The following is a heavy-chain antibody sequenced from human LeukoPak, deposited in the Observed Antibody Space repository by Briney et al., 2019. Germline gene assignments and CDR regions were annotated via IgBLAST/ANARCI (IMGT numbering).Heavy chain of an antibody. CDR2: IKSNSDGGTT. V-gene: IGHV3-15*01. J-gene: IGHJ4*02. Sequence: GGSLRLSCAASGFTFSNAWMTWVRQAPGKGLEWLGRIKSNSDGGTTDYAAPVKGRFTISRDDSNTTLYLQMNSLKTEDTAVYCCIGSGNYYRVFDYWGQGTLVTVSS. CDR1: GFTFSNAW. CDR3: IGSGNYYRVFDY. D-gene: IGHD3-10*01.